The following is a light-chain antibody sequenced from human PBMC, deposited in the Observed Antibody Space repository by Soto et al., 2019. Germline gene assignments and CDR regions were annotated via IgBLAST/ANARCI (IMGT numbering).Light chain of an antibody. CDR3: QQYDSYSYT. CDR1: QTIGNW. V-gene: IGKV1-5*01. J-gene: IGKJ2*01. CDR2: DAS. Sequence: IQMTQSPSTLSASVGDRVTITCRASQTIGNWLAWYQQKTGQAPKLLIYDASSLERGVPSRFSGSRSGTEFTINISSLQPDDFATYYCQQYDSYSYTFGQGTKLEIK.